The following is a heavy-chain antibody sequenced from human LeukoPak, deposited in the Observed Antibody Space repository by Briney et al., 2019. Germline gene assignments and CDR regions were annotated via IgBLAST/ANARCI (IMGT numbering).Heavy chain of an antibody. CDR1: GGSISSYY. V-gene: IGHV4-4*07. Sequence: SETLSLTCTVSGGSISSYYWSWIRQPAGEGLEWIGRIYTSGSTNYNPSLKSRVTMSVDTSKNQFSLKLSSVTAADTAVYYCARGQSSGWYEYYFDYWGQGTLVTVSS. J-gene: IGHJ4*02. CDR3: ARGQSSGWYEYYFDY. D-gene: IGHD6-19*01. CDR2: IYTSGST.